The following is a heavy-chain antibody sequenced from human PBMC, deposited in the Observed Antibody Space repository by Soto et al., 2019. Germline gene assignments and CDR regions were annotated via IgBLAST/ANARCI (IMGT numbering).Heavy chain of an antibody. J-gene: IGHJ6*02. CDR2: IIPIFDTS. CDR1: GGAFNSFS. D-gene: IGHD2-15*01. V-gene: IGHV1-69*01. CDR3: ASATRTVLYSYPMEV. Sequence: QVQLVQSGPEVQKPGSSVKVSCKASGGAFNSFSISWVRQAPGQGLEWMGGIIPIFDTSYYAQKFQGRISITAEEPTSTAYMELSSLRSEDKAVYYCASATRTVLYSYPMEVGGQGTPVTVSS.